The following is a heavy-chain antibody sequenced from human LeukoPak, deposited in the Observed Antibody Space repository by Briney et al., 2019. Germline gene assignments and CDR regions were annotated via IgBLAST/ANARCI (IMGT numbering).Heavy chain of an antibody. Sequence: GGSLRLSCAASGLTFSDYAMSWVRQAPGKGLEWVSGITGSGGSTYYADSVKGRFTISRDNSKNTLYLQMNSLRAEDTPVYYCAKAVTYYYDSSGYLWRTPPPDGMDVWGQGTTVTVSS. D-gene: IGHD3-22*01. V-gene: IGHV3-23*01. CDR1: GLTFSDYA. J-gene: IGHJ6*02. CDR2: ITGSGGST. CDR3: AKAVTYYYDSSGYLWRTPPPDGMDV.